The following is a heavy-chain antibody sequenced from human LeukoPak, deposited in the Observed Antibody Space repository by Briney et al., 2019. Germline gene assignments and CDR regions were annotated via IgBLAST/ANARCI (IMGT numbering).Heavy chain of an antibody. CDR1: GFSFDDYG. CDR2: INWNGDST. Sequence: GGSLRLSCAASGFSFDDYGLTWVRQAPGKGLEGGIGINWNGDSTDYADSVKGRFTISRDNAKNSLYLQMNSLRAEDTALYYCARDLRVVITGSFDSWGQGTLVTVSS. J-gene: IGHJ4*02. D-gene: IGHD3-22*01. V-gene: IGHV3-20*04. CDR3: ARDLRVVITGSFDS.